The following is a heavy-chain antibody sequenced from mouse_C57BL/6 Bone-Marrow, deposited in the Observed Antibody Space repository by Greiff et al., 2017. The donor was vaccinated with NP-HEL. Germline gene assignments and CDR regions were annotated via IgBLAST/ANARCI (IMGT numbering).Heavy chain of an antibody. CDR2: ISSGGSYT. CDR3: ARQNSRYYYGSSAWFAY. V-gene: IGHV5-6*01. D-gene: IGHD1-1*01. Sequence: EVKLVESGGDLVKPGGSPKLSCAASGFTFSSYGMSWVRQTPDKRLEWVATISSGGSYTYYTESVKGRFTISRDNAKNPLYLHMSSLKSEDTAIYYCARQNSRYYYGSSAWFAYWGQGTLVTVSA. J-gene: IGHJ3*01. CDR1: GFTFSSYG.